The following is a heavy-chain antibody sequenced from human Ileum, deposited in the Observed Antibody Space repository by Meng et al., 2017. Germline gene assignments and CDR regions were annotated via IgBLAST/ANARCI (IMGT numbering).Heavy chain of an antibody. CDR1: GYTFSRYS. CDR3: EREGGRGGGDLDD. V-gene: IGHV1-18*01. CDR2: ISAYIGSK. Sequence: QVQLVQSGAEVKKPGASVKVSCKTSGYTFSRYSISWVRQAPGQGLEWMGWISAYIGSKNYAQKFRGRVARTTDTSTRTAYMERRSLRSDDTAVYYWEREGGRGGGDLDDWGQGTLVTVSS. D-gene: IGHD3-16*01. J-gene: IGHJ1*01.